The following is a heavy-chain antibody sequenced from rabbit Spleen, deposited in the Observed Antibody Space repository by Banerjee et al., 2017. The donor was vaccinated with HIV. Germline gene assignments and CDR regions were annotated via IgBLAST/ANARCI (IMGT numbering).Heavy chain of an antibody. V-gene: IGHV1S43*01. Sequence: QEQLVESGGDLVQPGASLTLTCKASGFSFSSNYYMCWVRQAPGKGLEWIACIYTTSGRTYYASWAKGRFTISRSTSLNTVTLQTTSLTVADTATYFCARDTSSSFSSYGMDLWGPGTL. CDR3: ARDTSSSFSSYGMDL. CDR1: GFSFSSNYY. J-gene: IGHJ6*01. CDR2: IYTTSGRT. D-gene: IGHD1-1*01.